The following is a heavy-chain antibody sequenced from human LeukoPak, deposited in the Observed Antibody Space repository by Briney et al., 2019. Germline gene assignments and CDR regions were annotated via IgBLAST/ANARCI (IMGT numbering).Heavy chain of an antibody. CDR3: ASVLWLWFGELSFDY. J-gene: IGHJ4*02. V-gene: IGHV3-11*01. D-gene: IGHD3-10*01. CDR1: GFTFSDYY. Sequence: PGGSLRPSCAASGFTFSDYYMSWIRQAPGKGLEWVSYISSSGSTIYYADSVKGRFTISRDNAKNSLYLQMNSLRAEDTAVYYCASVLWLWFGELSFDYWGQGTLVTVSS. CDR2: ISSSGSTI.